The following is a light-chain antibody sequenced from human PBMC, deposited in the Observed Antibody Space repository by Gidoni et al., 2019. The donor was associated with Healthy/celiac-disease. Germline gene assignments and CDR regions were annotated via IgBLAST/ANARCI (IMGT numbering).Light chain of an antibody. CDR3: QAYDSSLSGTWV. CDR2: VNS. Sequence: QSVLTQPPSVSGPPGQWVTISCTGSSSNIGAGYDVHRYQQPPGTAPKLLIYVNSNRPSGVPDRFSGSKSGTSAALAITGLQAEDEADYYCQAYDSSLSGTWVFGGGTKLTVL. CDR1: SSNIGAGYD. J-gene: IGLJ3*02. V-gene: IGLV1-40*01.